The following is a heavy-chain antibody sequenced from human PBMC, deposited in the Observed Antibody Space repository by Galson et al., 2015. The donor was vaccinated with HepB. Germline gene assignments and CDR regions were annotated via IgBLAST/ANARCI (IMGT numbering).Heavy chain of an antibody. CDR2: ISSSGSTI. V-gene: IGHV3-48*03. J-gene: IGHJ5*02. D-gene: IGHD3-10*01. CDR3: ARDSSGFGENSGYPYNWFDP. Sequence: SLRLSCAASGFTFSSYEMNWVRQAPGKGLEWVSYISSSGSTIYYADSVKGRFTISRDNAKNSLYLQMNSLRAEDTAVYYCARDSSGFGENSGYPYNWFDPWGQGTLVTVSS. CDR1: GFTFSSYE.